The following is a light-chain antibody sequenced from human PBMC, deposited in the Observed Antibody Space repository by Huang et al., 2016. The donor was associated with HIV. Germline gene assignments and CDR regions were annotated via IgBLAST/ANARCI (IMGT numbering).Light chain of an antibody. Sequence: EIVLTQSPATLSLSPGERATLSCRAGQSVSGYLAWYQQKPGQAPRLLIYNTSNRAAGIPARFSGSGSGTDFTLTISSLEPEDFAIYYCQLRTNRPPRYTFGQGTKLEI. CDR3: QLRTNRPPRYT. J-gene: IGKJ2*01. V-gene: IGKV3-11*01. CDR1: QSVSGY. CDR2: NTS.